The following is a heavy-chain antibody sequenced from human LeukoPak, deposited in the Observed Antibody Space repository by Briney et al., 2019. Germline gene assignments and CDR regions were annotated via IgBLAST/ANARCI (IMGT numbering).Heavy chain of an antibody. CDR1: TFTFSDYW. V-gene: IGHV3-74*01. CDR2: ISDDGSST. Sequence: SGGSLRLSCAASTFTFSDYWMHWVSQAPGKGLVWVSRISDDGSSTTYADSVRGRFTISRDNAKNTLYLQLNSLRVEDTAMYYCVRDLYSDYNRFDPSGEGTLVTVSS. D-gene: IGHD4-11*01. CDR3: VRDLYSDYNRFDP. J-gene: IGHJ5*02.